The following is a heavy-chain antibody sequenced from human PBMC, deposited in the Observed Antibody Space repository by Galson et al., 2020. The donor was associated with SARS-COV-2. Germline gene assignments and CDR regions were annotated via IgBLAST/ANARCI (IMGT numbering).Heavy chain of an antibody. CDR1: GFTFSSYG. CDR3: ARPQDLTAMVPGYYFDY. D-gene: IGHD5-18*01. Sequence: GESLKISCAASGFTFSSYGMHWVRQAPGKGLEWVAVIWYDGSNKYYADSVKGRFTISRDNSKNTLYLQMNSLRAQDTAVYYCARPQDLTAMVPGYYFDYWGQGTLVTVSS. CDR2: IWYDGSNK. J-gene: IGHJ4*02. V-gene: IGHV3-33*01.